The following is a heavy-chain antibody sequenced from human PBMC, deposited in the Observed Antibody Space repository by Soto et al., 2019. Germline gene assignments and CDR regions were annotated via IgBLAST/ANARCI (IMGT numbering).Heavy chain of an antibody. J-gene: IGHJ6*02. V-gene: IGHV4-59*01. CDR2: IYYSGST. CDR3: AREFAPAAADYYYYGMDV. Sequence: SDTLSLTCTVSGGSISSYYWSWIRQPPGKGLEWIGYIYYSGSTKYNPSLKSRVTISVDTSKNQFSLKLSSVTAADTAVYYCAREFAPAAADYYYYGMDVWGQGTTVTVSS. D-gene: IGHD2-2*01. CDR1: GGSISSYY.